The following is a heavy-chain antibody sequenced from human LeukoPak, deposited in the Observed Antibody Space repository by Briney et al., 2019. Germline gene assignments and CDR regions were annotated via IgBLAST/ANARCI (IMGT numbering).Heavy chain of an antibody. Sequence: PGGSLRLSCAASGFTFSSYWMSWDRQAPGKGLEWVANIKQDGSEKYYVDSVKGRFTISRDNSKNTLYLQMNSLRAEDTAVYYCAREKLGITIFGVAQYGDAFDIWGQGTMVTVSS. CDR3: AREKLGITIFGVAQYGDAFDI. D-gene: IGHD3-3*01. CDR2: IKQDGSEK. CDR1: GFTFSSYW. J-gene: IGHJ3*02. V-gene: IGHV3-7*01.